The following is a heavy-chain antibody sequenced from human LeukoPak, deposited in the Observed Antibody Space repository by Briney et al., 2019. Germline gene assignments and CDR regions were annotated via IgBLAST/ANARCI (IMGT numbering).Heavy chain of an antibody. D-gene: IGHD3-10*01. Sequence: ASVSVSCRASGYPFSAHFLNWVRQAPGQGLEWMGNIDTTTGNPRYAQDFTGRFVFSLDTSVSTAYLQITSLKADDTAAYYCVRGTPTPGMDYWGQGTQVTVSS. J-gene: IGHJ4*02. CDR1: GYPFSAHF. CDR2: IDTTTGNP. CDR3: VRGTPTPGMDY. V-gene: IGHV7-4-1*02.